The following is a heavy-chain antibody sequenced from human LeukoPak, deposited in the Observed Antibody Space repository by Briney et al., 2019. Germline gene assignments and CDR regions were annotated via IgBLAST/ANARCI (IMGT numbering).Heavy chain of an antibody. Sequence: GGSLRLSCAVSGLSFRDAWLCWVRQAPGKGLEWVSYISSSGSTIYYADSVKGRFTISRDNAKNSLYLQMNSLRAEDTAVYYCARGAAAVLGYWGQGTLVTVSS. D-gene: IGHD6-13*01. CDR2: ISSSGSTI. V-gene: IGHV3-11*01. CDR1: GLSFRDAW. J-gene: IGHJ4*02. CDR3: ARGAAAVLGY.